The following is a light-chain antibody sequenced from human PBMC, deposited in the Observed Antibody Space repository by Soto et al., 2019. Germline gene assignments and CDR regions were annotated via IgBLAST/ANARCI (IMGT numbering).Light chain of an antibody. CDR1: KSITIW. V-gene: IGKV1-5*01. J-gene: IGKJ1*01. CDR3: QHYNSYSWT. Sequence: ESQKTQSPSPLSSSLGEKVPIPWRASKSITIWLAWYQQKPGKAPKLLIFDASSLESGVPSRFSGSGSGTEFTLTISSLQPDDYANDYCQHYNSYSWTCGQGTKVDIK. CDR2: DAS.